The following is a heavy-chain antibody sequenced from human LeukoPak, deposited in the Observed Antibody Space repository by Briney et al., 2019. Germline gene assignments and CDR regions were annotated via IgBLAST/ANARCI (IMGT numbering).Heavy chain of an antibody. CDR2: INHTGST. CDR1: GGSFSGYC. D-gene: IGHD3-22*01. Sequence: PSETLSLTCAVFGGSFSGYCWSWIRQPPGRGLEWIGEINHTGSTKDNPSLKSRVTMSVDTSKNHFSLKLSSVTAADTAVYYCARGPPYYYDSSGSYRAAFDIWGQGTMVTVSP. CDR3: ARGPPYYYDSSGSYRAAFDI. J-gene: IGHJ3*02. V-gene: IGHV4-34*01.